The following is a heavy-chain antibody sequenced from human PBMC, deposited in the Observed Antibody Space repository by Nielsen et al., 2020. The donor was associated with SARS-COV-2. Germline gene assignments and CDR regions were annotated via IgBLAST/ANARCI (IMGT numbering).Heavy chain of an antibody. D-gene: IGHD1-26*01. CDR2: IKSKSDGGTT. CDR3: TTGLGGVGARVRAYYYGMDV. V-gene: IGHV3-15*01. Sequence: WLRQPPGKGLEWVGRIKSKSDGGTTDYAAPVKGRFTISRDDSKNTLYLQMNSLKTEDTAVYYCTTGLGGVGARVRAYYYGMDVWGQGTTVTVSS. J-gene: IGHJ6*02.